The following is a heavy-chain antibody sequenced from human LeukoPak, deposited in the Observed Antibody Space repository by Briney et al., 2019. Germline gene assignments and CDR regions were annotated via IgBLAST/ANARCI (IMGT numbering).Heavy chain of an antibody. CDR1: GGSISSGGYY. CDR2: IYTSGST. Sequence: PSETLSLTCTVSGGSISSGGYYWSWIRQPAGKGLEWIGRIYTSGSTNYNPSLKSRVTMSVDTSKNQFSLKLSSVTAADTAVYYCAGTGYQLPLDYWGQGTLVTVSS. V-gene: IGHV4-61*02. CDR3: AGTGYQLPLDY. D-gene: IGHD2-2*01. J-gene: IGHJ4*02.